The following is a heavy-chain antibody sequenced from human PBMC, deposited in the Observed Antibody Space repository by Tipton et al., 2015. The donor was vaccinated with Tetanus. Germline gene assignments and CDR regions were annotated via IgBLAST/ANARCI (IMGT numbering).Heavy chain of an antibody. CDR2: ISPSGRT. V-gene: IGHV4-61*08. CDR3: ARQSSREVWLQRQWVMFFYGLDV. Sequence: TLSLTCSVSRGSLRSDDYQWNWIRQPPGKGLEWLAYISPSGRTNSNYSLKSRITISQDKSKNQFSLRLTSVTAADTAVYYCARQSSREVWLQRQWVMFFYGLDVWGQGTTVTISS. D-gene: IGHD5-24*01. CDR1: RGSLRSDDYQ. J-gene: IGHJ6*02.